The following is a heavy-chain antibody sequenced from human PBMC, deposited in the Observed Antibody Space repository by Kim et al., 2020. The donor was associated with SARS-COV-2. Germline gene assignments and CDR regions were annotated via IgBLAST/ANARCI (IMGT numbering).Heavy chain of an antibody. CDR1: GFTFSSYE. D-gene: IGHD3-3*01. J-gene: IGHJ5*02. CDR3: ASLFTIPRPGFDP. Sequence: GGSLRLSCAASGFTFSSYEMNLVRQAPGKGREWVSYISSSGSTIYYAYSVKGRFTISRDNAKNSLYLQMNSLRAEDTAVYYCASLFTIPRPGFDPWGQGT. CDR2: ISSSGSTI. V-gene: IGHV3-48*03.